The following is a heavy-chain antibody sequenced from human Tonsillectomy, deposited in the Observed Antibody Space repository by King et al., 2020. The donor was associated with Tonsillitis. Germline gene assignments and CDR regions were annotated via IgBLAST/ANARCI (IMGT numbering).Heavy chain of an antibody. CDR1: GFTFTSYA. CDR2: ITGSGVYT. D-gene: IGHD2-15*01. CDR3: VREVLYSYGLDL. J-gene: IGHJ6*02. V-gene: IGHV3-23*04. Sequence: VQLVESGGGLVKPGGSLRLSCAASGFTFTSYAMSWVRQAPGKGLEWVASITGSGVYTYYTASVKGRFTISNENSKNTLYLQMNSLRPEDTAVYSCVREVLYSYGLDLWGQGAPGTVSS.